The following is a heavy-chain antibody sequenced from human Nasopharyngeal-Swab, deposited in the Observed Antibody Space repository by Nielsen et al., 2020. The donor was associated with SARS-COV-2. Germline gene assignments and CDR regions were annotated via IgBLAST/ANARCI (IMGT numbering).Heavy chain of an antibody. Sequence: GGSLRLSCAASGFTFSNYWMNWVRQAPGKGLEWVGRIKSKTDGGTTDYAAPVKGRFTISRDDSKNTLYLQMNSLKTEDTAVYYCTTEYSSGWYAVYYYYMDVWGKGTTVTVSS. V-gene: IGHV3-15*07. J-gene: IGHJ6*03. D-gene: IGHD6-19*01. CDR1: GFTFSNYW. CDR3: TTEYSSGWYAVYYYYMDV. CDR2: IKSKTDGGTT.